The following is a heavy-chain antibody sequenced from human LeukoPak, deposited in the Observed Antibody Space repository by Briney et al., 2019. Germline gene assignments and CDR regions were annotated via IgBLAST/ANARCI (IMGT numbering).Heavy chain of an antibody. CDR3: ASYPAREGYNCDAFDI. V-gene: IGHV3-23*01. CDR1: GFTFTDYR. Sequence: PGGSLRLSCAASGFTFTDYRMSWVRQAPGKGPEWVSAFSGGGGSTYYGDPVKGRFTVSRDNSKNTLYLQMNGLRAEVTAVYYCASYPAREGYNCDAFDIWGQGTMVTVSS. J-gene: IGHJ3*02. D-gene: IGHD5-24*01. CDR2: FSGGGGST.